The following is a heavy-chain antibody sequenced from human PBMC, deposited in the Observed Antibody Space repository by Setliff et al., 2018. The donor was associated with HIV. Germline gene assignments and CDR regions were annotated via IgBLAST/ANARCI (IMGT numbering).Heavy chain of an antibody. D-gene: IGHD3-22*01. V-gene: IGHV1-18*01. CDR3: ARVGPFAFDSSGYAGF. CDR2: ISAYNGNT. J-gene: IGHJ4*02. Sequence: ASVKVSCKASGGTFSSFAISWVRQAPGQGLEWMAWISAYNGNTNYAQRPQGRVTVTTDTSTSTAYMELRGLRSDDTAVYFCARVGPFAFDSSGYAGFWGQGTLVTVSS. CDR1: GGTFSSFA.